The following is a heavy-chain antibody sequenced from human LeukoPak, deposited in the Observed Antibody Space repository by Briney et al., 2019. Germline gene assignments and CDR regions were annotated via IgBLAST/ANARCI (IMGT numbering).Heavy chain of an antibody. J-gene: IGHJ4*02. D-gene: IGHD6-13*01. CDR3: ANGRRARSSSWPFDY. CDR2: IRYDGSNK. Sequence: PGGSLRLSCAASGFTFSSYGMRWVRQAPGKGLEWVAFIRYDGSNKYYADSVKGRFTISRDNSKNTLYLQMNSLRAEDTAVYYCANGRRARSSSWPFDYWGQGTLVTVSS. CDR1: GFTFSSYG. V-gene: IGHV3-30*02.